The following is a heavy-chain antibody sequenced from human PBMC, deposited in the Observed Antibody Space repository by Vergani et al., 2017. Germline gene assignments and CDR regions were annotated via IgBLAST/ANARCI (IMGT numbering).Heavy chain of an antibody. CDR3: AREATTGAFDY. CDR2: ISSSGSTI. D-gene: IGHD5-12*01. J-gene: IGHJ4*02. CDR1: GFTFSSYS. V-gene: IGHV3-48*04. Sequence: EVQLFESGGGLVQPGGSLRLSCAASGFTFSSYSMNWVRQAPGKGLEWVSSISSSGSTIYYADSVKGRFTISRDNAKNSLYLQMNSLRAEDTAVYYCAREATTGAFDYWGQGTLVTVSS.